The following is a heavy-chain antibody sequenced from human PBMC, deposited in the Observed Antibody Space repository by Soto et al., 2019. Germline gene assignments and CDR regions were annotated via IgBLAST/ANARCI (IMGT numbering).Heavy chain of an antibody. Sequence: SETLSLTCTVSGASISSGDYYWSWDRQHPGKGLEWIGYIHSSGSPFYNPSLKSRVSISVDTSKKQFSLNLKSVTAADSAVYYCARNLNAATSEVVFAYWGQGTRVPVSS. J-gene: IGHJ4*02. V-gene: IGHV4-31*03. D-gene: IGHD1-26*01. CDR3: ARNLNAATSEVVFAY. CDR2: IHSSGSP. CDR1: GASISSGDYY.